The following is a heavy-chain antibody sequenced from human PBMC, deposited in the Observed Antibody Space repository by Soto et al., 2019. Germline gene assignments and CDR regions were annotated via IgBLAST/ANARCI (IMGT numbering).Heavy chain of an antibody. CDR2: IIPIFGTA. Sequence: SVKVSCKASGGTFSSYAISWVRQAPGQGLEWMGGIIPIFGTANYAQKFQGRVTITADESTSTAYMELSSLRSEDTAVYYCARGGARWGGSFSSDYWGQGTLVTVSS. D-gene: IGHD2-15*01. CDR1: GGTFSSYA. J-gene: IGHJ4*02. V-gene: IGHV1-69*13. CDR3: ARGGARWGGSFSSDY.